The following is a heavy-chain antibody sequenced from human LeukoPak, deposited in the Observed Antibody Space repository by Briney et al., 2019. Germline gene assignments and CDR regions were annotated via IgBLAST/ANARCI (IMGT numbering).Heavy chain of an antibody. J-gene: IGHJ4*02. CDR3: APNSWSGYHLFDY. CDR2: IKQDGSEK. D-gene: IGHD3-3*01. CDR1: GFTFSSYW. V-gene: IGHV3-7*01. Sequence: GGSLRPSCAASGFTFSSYWMSWVRQAPGKGLEWVANIKQDGSEKYYVDSVKGRFTISRDNAKNSLYLQMNSLRAEDTAVYYCAPNSWSGYHLFDYWGQGTLVTVSS.